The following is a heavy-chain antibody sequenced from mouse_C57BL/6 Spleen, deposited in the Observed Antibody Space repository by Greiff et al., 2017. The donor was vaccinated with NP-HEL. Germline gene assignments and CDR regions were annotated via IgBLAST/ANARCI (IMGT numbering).Heavy chain of an antibody. J-gene: IGHJ2*01. CDR3: ARTSYGNYEFDY. Sequence: VQLQQSGPELVKPGASVKISCKASGYSFTGYYMNWVKQSPEKSLEWIGEINPSTGGTTYNQKFKAKATLTVDKSSSTAYMQLKSLTSEDSAVYYCARTSYGNYEFDYWGQGTTLTVSS. CDR1: GYSFTGYY. D-gene: IGHD2-10*01. CDR2: INPSTGGT. V-gene: IGHV1-42*01.